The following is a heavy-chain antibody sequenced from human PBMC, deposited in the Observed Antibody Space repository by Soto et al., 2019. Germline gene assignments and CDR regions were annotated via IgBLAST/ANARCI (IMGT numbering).Heavy chain of an antibody. CDR1: GFTFSSYG. Sequence: GGSLRLSCAASGFTFSSYGMHWVRQAPGKGLEWVAVIWYDGSNKYYADSVKGRFTISRDNSKNTLYLQMNSLRAEDTAVYYCARWGQWLVRGNDYWGQGTLVTVSS. CDR2: IWYDGSNK. V-gene: IGHV3-33*01. J-gene: IGHJ4*02. CDR3: ARWGQWLVRGNDY. D-gene: IGHD6-19*01.